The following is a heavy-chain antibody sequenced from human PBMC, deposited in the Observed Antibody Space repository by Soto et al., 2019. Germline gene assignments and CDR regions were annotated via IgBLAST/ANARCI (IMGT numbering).Heavy chain of an antibody. D-gene: IGHD6-13*01. J-gene: IGHJ5*02. CDR2: IHYSGST. CDR3: AGAWTATAGWANWFDR. Sequence: QVQLQESGPGLVEPSQTLSLTCTVSGGSISGEGYYWSWIRQYSGRGLEWIGYIHYSGSTYSNPALKSRVTISVDTSKTQFFLKLTSVTAADTAVYYCAGAWTATAGWANWFDRWGQGTLVTVSS. V-gene: IGHV4-31*03. CDR1: GGSISGEGYY.